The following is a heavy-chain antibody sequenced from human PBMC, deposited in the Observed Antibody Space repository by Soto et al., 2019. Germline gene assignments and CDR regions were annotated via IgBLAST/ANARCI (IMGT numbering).Heavy chain of an antibody. Sequence: SETLSLTCTVSGGSISSSSYYWGWIHQPPGKGLEWIGSIYYSGSTYYNPSLKSRVTISVDTSKNQFSLKLSSVTAADTAVYYCARLTNWGSYFDYWGQGTLVTVSS. CDR3: ARLTNWGSYFDY. J-gene: IGHJ4*02. D-gene: IGHD7-27*01. CDR1: GGSISSSSYY. CDR2: IYYSGST. V-gene: IGHV4-39*01.